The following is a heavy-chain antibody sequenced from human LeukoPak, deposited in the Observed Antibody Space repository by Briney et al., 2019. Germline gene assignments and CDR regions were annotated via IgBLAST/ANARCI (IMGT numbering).Heavy chain of an antibody. CDR2: ISGNSIYI. D-gene: IGHD5/OR15-5a*01. CDR1: GFTFSAYS. J-gene: IGHJ4*02. Sequence: GGSLRLSCAASGFTFSAYSMNWVRQAPGKGVEWLSSISGNSIYIIYADSVRGRFTISRDDAENSLYLQMNSLRAEDTAVYYCARYETVSPIPPEYWGQGTLVTVSS. V-gene: IGHV3-21*01. CDR3: ARYETVSPIPPEY.